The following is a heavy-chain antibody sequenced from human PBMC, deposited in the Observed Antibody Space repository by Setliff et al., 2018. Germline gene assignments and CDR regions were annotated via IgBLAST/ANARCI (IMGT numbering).Heavy chain of an antibody. CDR3: AREGVGFRFYYAYMDV. CDR1: GFTFSSYW. Sequence: GGSLRLSCAASGFTFSSYWMSWVRQAPGKGLEWVANIKQDGSEKYYVDSVKGRFTISRDNAKNSLYLQMNSLRAEDTAVYYCAREGVGFRFYYAYMDVWGQGTLVTVSS. D-gene: IGHD1-26*01. J-gene: IGHJ4*02. V-gene: IGHV3-7*01. CDR2: IKQDGSEK.